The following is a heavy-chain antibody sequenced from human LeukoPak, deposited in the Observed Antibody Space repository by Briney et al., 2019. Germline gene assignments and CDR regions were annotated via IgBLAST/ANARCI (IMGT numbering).Heavy chain of an antibody. CDR1: GFTFSSYA. D-gene: IGHD3-22*01. CDR3: AKSDSSGYAEH. J-gene: IGHJ1*01. Sequence: GGSLRLSCAASGFTFSSYAMSWVRQAPGKGLEWVSAISGSGGSTYYADSVKGRFTISRDNSKNTLYLQVNSLRAEDTAVYYCAKSDSSGYAEHWGQGTLVTVSS. V-gene: IGHV3-23*01. CDR2: ISGSGGST.